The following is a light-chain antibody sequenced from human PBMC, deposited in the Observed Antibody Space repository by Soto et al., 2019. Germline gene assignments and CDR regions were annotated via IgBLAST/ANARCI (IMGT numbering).Light chain of an antibody. Sequence: EIVMTQSPVTLSVSPGEGVTLSCRASQSVYSNLAWYQQKPGQAPRLLIDDASARATDIPARFSGSGSGTDFTLTVSRLQSEDFAVYYCQQYNNWPLTFGGGTKVEIK. V-gene: IGKV3-15*01. J-gene: IGKJ4*01. CDR2: DAS. CDR1: QSVYSN. CDR3: QQYNNWPLT.